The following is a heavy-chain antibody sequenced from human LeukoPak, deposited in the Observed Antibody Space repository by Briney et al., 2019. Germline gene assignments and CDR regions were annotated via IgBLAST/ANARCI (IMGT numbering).Heavy chain of an antibody. D-gene: IGHD3-3*01. CDR1: GFTFSAYW. Sequence: GGSLRLSCAASGFTFSAYWMHWVHQAPGKGLVWVSRIDTVGSTTTYADSVKGRFTISRDNAKNTLHLQMSSLTADDTGVYYCARVRSGSVDWVDPWGQGTLVTVSS. CDR3: ARVRSGSVDWVDP. V-gene: IGHV3-74*03. J-gene: IGHJ5*02. CDR2: IDTVGSTT.